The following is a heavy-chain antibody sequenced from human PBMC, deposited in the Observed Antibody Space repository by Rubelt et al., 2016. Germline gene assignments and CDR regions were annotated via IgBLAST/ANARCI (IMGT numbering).Heavy chain of an antibody. V-gene: IGHV4-61*03. CDR1: GGSVSSGTYY. Sequence: QVQLQESGPGLVKPSETLSLTCTVSGGSVSSGTYYWNWIRQPPGKGLEWIGFIYYSGATNFNPSLKSRVTIPVNTSKNHSRRKRNSVAAVATAVYYCARDEGYSYGLDAFDIWGQGTMVTASS. J-gene: IGHJ3*02. CDR3: ARDEGYSYGLDAFDI. CDR2: IYYSGAT. D-gene: IGHD5-18*01.